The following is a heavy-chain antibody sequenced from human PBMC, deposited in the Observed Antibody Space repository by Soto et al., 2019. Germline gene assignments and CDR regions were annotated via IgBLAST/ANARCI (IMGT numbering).Heavy chain of an antibody. V-gene: IGHV3-30*18. J-gene: IGHJ4*02. D-gene: IGHD2-2*01. Sequence: QVQVVESGGGVVQPGRSLRLSCAASGFTFRTYAMHWVRQAPGKGLEWVAVISHDGSNTDYGDSVKGRFTISRDNSKSTLSLQMNSLRPEDTGVYYCAKDAVSTEYFVASWGQGTLVSVSS. CDR3: AKDAVSTEYFVAS. CDR1: GFTFRTYA. CDR2: ISHDGSNT.